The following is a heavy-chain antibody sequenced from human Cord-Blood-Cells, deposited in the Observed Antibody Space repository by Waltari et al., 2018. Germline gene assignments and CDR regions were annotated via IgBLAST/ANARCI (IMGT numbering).Heavy chain of an antibody. V-gene: IGHV4-39*01. CDR3: ARQNIEYSSSFFDY. CDR1: AGSISSISYY. J-gene: IGHJ4*02. CDR2: IYYSGST. Sequence: QLQLQESGPGLVKPSETLSLTCTVSAGSISSISYYLGWIRRPPGKGREWIGSIYYSGSTYYNPSLKSRVTISVDTSKNQFSLKLSSVTAADTAVYYCARQNIEYSSSFFDYWGQGTLVTVSS. D-gene: IGHD6-6*01.